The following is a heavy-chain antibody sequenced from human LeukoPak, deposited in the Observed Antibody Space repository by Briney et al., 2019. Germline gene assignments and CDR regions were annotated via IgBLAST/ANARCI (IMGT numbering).Heavy chain of an antibody. CDR1: GFIVGNNY. D-gene: IGHD2-2*01. CDR2: LYNAGST. J-gene: IGHJ4*02. CDR3: ARDHLGYCSSTSCYEVY. Sequence: GGSLRLSCVASGFIVGNNYMSWVRQAPGKGLEWVSVLYNAGSTYYADSVKGRFTISRDNAKNSLYLQMNSLRAEDTAVYYCARDHLGYCSSTSCYEVYWGQGTLVTVSS. V-gene: IGHV3-53*01.